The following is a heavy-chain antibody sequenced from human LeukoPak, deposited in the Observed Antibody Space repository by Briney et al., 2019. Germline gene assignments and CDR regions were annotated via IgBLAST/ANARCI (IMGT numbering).Heavy chain of an antibody. V-gene: IGHV1-69*02. CDR1: GGTFSSYT. CDR3: ARSKRYSSSWSNWFDP. D-gene: IGHD6-13*01. J-gene: IGHJ5*02. CDR2: IIPILGIA. Sequence: SVKVSCKASGGTFSSYTISWVRQAPGQGLEWMGRIIPILGIANYAQKFQGRVTITADKSTSTAYMEPSSLRSEDTAVYYCARSKRYSSSWSNWFDPWGQGTLVTVSS.